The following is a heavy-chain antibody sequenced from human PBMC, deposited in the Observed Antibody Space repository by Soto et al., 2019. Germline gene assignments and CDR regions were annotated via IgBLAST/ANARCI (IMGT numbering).Heavy chain of an antibody. CDR1: GGSISSYY. J-gene: IGHJ4*02. Sequence: SETLSLTCTVSGGSISSYYWSWIRQPPGKGLEWIGYIYYSGSTNYNPSLKSRVTISVDTSKNQFSLKLSSVTAADTAVYYCARAYGDLDYFDHWGQGTLVTVSS. V-gene: IGHV4-59*12. D-gene: IGHD4-17*01. CDR3: ARAYGDLDYFDH. CDR2: IYYSGST.